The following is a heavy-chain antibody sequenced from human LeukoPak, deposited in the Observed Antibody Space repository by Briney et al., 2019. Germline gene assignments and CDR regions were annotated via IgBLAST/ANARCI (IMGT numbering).Heavy chain of an antibody. Sequence: GGSLRLSCAASGFTFSSYAMSWVRQAPGKGLEWVSAISGSGGSTYYADSVKGRFTISRDNSKNTLYLQMNSLRAEDTAVYYCARADILTGYYSFDYWGQGTLVTVSS. CDR3: ARADILTGYYSFDY. D-gene: IGHD3-9*01. CDR2: ISGSGGST. J-gene: IGHJ4*02. V-gene: IGHV3-23*01. CDR1: GFTFSSYA.